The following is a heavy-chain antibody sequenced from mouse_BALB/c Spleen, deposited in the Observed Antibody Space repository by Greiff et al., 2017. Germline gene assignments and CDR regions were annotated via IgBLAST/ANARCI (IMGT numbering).Heavy chain of an antibody. J-gene: IGHJ2*01. CDR3: ARHGAEDYFDY. D-gene: IGHD3-3*01. Sequence: DVMLVESGGGLVQPGGSLKLSCAASGFTFSSYTMSWVRQTPEKRLEWVAYISNGGGSTYYPDTVKGRFTISRDNAKNTLYLQMSSLKSEDTAMYYCARHGAEDYFDYWGQGTTLTVSS. V-gene: IGHV5-12-2*01. CDR1: GFTFSSYT. CDR2: ISNGGGST.